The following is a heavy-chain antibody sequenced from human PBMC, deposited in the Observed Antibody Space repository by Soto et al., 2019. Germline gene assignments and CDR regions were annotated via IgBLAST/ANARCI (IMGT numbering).Heavy chain of an antibody. CDR1: VFTFSSYA. D-gene: IGHD1-7*01. V-gene: IGHV3-23*01. CDR2: ISGSGGST. J-gene: IGHJ4*02. CDR3: AKVLYNWNYAEFDD. Sequence: PGGSLRLPCAAPVFTFSSYAMSWVRQAPGKGLEWVSAISGSGGSTCYADSVKVRFTISRDHCKNTLYLKMNSLRAEATAVYYCAKVLYNWNYAEFDDWGQGALVTVSS.